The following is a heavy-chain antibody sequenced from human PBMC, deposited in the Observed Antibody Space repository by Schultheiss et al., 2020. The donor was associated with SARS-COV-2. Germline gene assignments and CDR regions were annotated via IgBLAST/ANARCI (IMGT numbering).Heavy chain of an antibody. V-gene: IGHV4-39*01. D-gene: IGHD3-10*01. CDR1: GGSLRHSYY. Sequence: SETLSLTCTVSGGSLRHSYYWTWIRQHPGKGLEWIGYSYYSGSTYYNPSLKSRVTISVDTSKNQFSLKLSSVTAADTAVYYCARRLLWFGEEPIDYWGQGTLVTVSS. J-gene: IGHJ4*02. CDR2: SYYSGST. CDR3: ARRLLWFGEEPIDY.